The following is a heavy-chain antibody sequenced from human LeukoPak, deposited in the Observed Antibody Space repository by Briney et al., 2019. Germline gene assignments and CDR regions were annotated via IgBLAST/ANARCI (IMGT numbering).Heavy chain of an antibody. Sequence: PSETLSLTCTVSGGSISSSSYYWGWIRQPPGKGLQWLGSLYYSGTTYSNTSLKSRVTISVDPSKNQFSLKLSSVTAADTAVYYCARDYRWQYYYYYYMDVWGKGTTVTVSS. J-gene: IGHJ6*03. CDR3: ARDYRWQYYYYYYMDV. V-gene: IGHV4-39*02. D-gene: IGHD3-16*02. CDR1: GGSISSSSYY. CDR2: LYYSGTT.